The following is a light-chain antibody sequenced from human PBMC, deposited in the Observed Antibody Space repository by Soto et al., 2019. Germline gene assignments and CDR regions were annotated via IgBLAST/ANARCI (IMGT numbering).Light chain of an antibody. V-gene: IGKV1-6*01. CDR3: QQSDT. Sequence: AIQMTQSPSSLSASVGDRVTITCRASQGIRNDLGWYQQKPGKAPKLLIYAASSLQSGVPSRFSGSGSGTDFTLTISSLQPEDFAVYYCQQSDTFGQGTRLEIK. CDR2: AAS. CDR1: QGIRND. J-gene: IGKJ5*01.